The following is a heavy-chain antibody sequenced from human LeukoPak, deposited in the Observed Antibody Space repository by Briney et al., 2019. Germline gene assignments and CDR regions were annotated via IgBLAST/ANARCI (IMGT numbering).Heavy chain of an antibody. J-gene: IGHJ4*02. Sequence: GGSLRLSCAASGFTFSSYAMSWVRQAPGKGLEWVSVIGGSGGNTNYADSVRGRFTVSRDNTKNTVYLQMNSLRAEDTAVYYCAKNYYDNSAQGWASFDYWGQGTLVTVSS. CDR2: IGGSGGNT. CDR1: GFTFSSYA. D-gene: IGHD3-22*01. V-gene: IGHV3-23*01. CDR3: AKNYYDNSAQGWASFDY.